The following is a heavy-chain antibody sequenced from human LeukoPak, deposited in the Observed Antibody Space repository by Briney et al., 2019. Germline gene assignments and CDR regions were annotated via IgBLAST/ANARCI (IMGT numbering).Heavy chain of an antibody. D-gene: IGHD3-10*01. CDR3: ARGIYYGSSHYFDY. CDR1: GYFIRSGFY. Sequence: SETLSLTCTVSGYFIRSGFYWGWIRQPPGKGLEWIGSFYHSGSTYYNPSLESRVTISLDTSKNQLSLKLTSVTAADTAVYYCARGIYYGSSHYFDYWGQGTLVTVSS. V-gene: IGHV4-38-2*02. CDR2: FYHSGST. J-gene: IGHJ4*02.